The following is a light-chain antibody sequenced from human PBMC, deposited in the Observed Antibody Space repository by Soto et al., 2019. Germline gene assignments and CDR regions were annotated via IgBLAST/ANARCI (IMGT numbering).Light chain of an antibody. J-gene: IGKJ1*01. V-gene: IGKV3-15*01. Sequence: IMVTQSPAALSLSPGDTATLTCRSTSSVHWHLAWYHVRPGQSPRLLISGSSVRANGVPERFSGGGAVTQFTLTIDGVQPEDVGVYYCQQYLQRQFTFGQGTKVQI. CDR1: SSVHWH. CDR3: QQYLQRQFT. CDR2: GSS.